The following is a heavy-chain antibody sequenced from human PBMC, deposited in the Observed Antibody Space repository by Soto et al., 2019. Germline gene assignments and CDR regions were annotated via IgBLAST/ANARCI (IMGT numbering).Heavy chain of an antibody. J-gene: IGHJ6*02. Sequence: QVQLVESGGGVVQPGRSLRLSCAASGFTFSSYGMHGVRQAPGKGLEWVAVISYDGSNKYYADSVKGRFTISRDKSKNAMYLQMNSLRAEDTAVYYCAKDLEDRTLYYYYGMDVWGQGTTVTVSS. CDR3: AKDLEDRTLYYYYGMDV. CDR1: GFTFSSYG. CDR2: ISYDGSNK. D-gene: IGHD1-1*01. V-gene: IGHV3-30*18.